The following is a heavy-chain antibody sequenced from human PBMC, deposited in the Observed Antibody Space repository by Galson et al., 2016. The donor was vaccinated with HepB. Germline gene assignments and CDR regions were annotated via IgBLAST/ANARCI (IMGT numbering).Heavy chain of an antibody. CDR2: ISSSSSYI. CDR1: GFTFSSYS. Sequence: SLRLSCAAYGFTFSSYSMNWVRQAPGKGLEWVSSISSSSSYIYYADSVKGRFTISRDNAKNSLYLQMNSLRSEDTAVYYCARTPDIYCSSTSCYVGVFDYWGQGTLVTVSS. CDR3: ARTPDIYCSSTSCYVGVFDY. J-gene: IGHJ4*02. D-gene: IGHD2-2*01. V-gene: IGHV3-21*01.